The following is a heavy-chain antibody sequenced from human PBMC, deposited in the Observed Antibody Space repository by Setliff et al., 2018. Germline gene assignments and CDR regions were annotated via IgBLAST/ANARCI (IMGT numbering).Heavy chain of an antibody. Sequence: LSLTCTVSGGSISSSSYYWGWIRQPPGKGLEWIGSIYYSGSTYYNPSLESRVTISVDTSKNQFSLKLSSVTAADTAVYYCARFSGSGWSYFDYWGQGTLVTVS. V-gene: IGHV4-39*01. CDR3: ARFSGSGWSYFDY. D-gene: IGHD6-19*01. CDR1: GGSISSSSYY. CDR2: IYYSGST. J-gene: IGHJ4*02.